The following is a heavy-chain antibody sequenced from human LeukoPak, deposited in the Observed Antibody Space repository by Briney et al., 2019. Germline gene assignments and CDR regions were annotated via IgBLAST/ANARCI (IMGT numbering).Heavy chain of an antibody. CDR2: ISPRGDTI. D-gene: IGHD6-19*01. Sequence: PGGSLRLSCAASGFTFSDYYMTWIRQAPGKGLDWLSYISPRGDTIYYADSVKGRFTVSRDNAKNSLYLQMNSLRAEDKAMYYCARDRSGGWYPETDYWGQGTLVTVSS. CDR3: ARDRSGGWYPETDY. J-gene: IGHJ4*02. V-gene: IGHV3-11*01. CDR1: GFTFSDYY.